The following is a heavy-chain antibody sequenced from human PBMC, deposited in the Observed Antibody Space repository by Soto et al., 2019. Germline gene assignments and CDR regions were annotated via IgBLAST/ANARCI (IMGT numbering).Heavy chain of an antibody. CDR1: GGTFSSYA. Sequence: QVQLVQSGAEVKKPGSSVKVSCKVSGGTFSSYAISWVRQAPGQGLEWMGGLIPIFGTANYAQKFQGRVTMTADDSTSTAYMALRSRRSEDTAVYYWARAYYDDSSNPSSYSYGMDVWGQGPTVTVSS. CDR3: ARAYYDDSSNPSSYSYGMDV. V-gene: IGHV1-69*01. J-gene: IGHJ6*02. D-gene: IGHD3-22*01. CDR2: LIPIFGTA.